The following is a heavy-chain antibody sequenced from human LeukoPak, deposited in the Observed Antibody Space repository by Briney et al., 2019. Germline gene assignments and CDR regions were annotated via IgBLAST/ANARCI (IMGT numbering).Heavy chain of an antibody. J-gene: IGHJ4*02. Sequence: SETLSLTCTVSGGSISSYYWSWIRQPPGKGLEWIGYIYYSGSTNYNPSLKSRVTISVDTSKNQFSLKLSSVTAADTAVYYCARTSPSRSYYYDSSGPFDYWGQGTLVTASS. D-gene: IGHD3-22*01. V-gene: IGHV4-59*01. CDR1: GGSISSYY. CDR2: IYYSGST. CDR3: ARTSPSRSYYYDSSGPFDY.